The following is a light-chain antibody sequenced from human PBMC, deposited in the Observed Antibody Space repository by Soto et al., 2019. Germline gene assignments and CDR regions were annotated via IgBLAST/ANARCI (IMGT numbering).Light chain of an antibody. V-gene: IGKV1-39*01. CDR1: QSISSY. J-gene: IGKJ1*01. CDR3: QQYYSYPLT. CDR2: AAS. Sequence: DIKMTQSPSSLSASVGDRVTITCRASQSISSYLNWYQQKPGKAPKLLIYAASTLQSGVPSRFSGSGSGTDFTLTISCLQSEDFATYYCQQYYSYPLTFGQGTKVDIK.